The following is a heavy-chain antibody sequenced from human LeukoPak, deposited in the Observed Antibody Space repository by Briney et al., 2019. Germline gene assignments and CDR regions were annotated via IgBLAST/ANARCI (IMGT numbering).Heavy chain of an antibody. V-gene: IGHV3-23*01. J-gene: IGHJ4*02. Sequence: GGSLRLSCAASGFTVSSNYMSWVRQAPGKGLEWVSAISGSGGSTYYADSVKGRFTISRDNSKNTLYLQMNSLRAEDTAVYYCAKDPEEYDSSGYYAYWGQGTLVTVSS. CDR1: GFTVSSNY. CDR3: AKDPEEYDSSGYYAY. D-gene: IGHD3-22*01. CDR2: ISGSGGST.